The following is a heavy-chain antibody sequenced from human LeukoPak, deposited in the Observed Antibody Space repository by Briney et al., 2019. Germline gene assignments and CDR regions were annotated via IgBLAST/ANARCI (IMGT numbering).Heavy chain of an antibody. CDR1: GFTFRSYG. Sequence: GGSLRLSCAASGFTFRSYGMHWVRQAPGKGLEYVAAISSNGGSTDYANSVKGRFTISRDNSKNTLYLQMGSLRAEDMAVYYCARISSSYDYDYWGQGTLVTVSS. V-gene: IGHV3-64*01. CDR2: ISSNGGST. D-gene: IGHD6-6*01. CDR3: ARISSSYDYDY. J-gene: IGHJ4*02.